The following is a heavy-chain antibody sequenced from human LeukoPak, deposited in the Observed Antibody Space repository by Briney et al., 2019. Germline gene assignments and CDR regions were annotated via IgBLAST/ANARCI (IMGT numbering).Heavy chain of an antibody. D-gene: IGHD3-22*01. J-gene: IGHJ4*02. V-gene: IGHV4-4*07. CDR3: ARDSQYYYDSSGYLDY. CDR2: IYTSGST. Sequence: PSETLSLTCTVSGGSISSYYWSWIRQPAGKGLEWIGRIYTSGSTNYNPSLKSRVTMSVDTSKNQFSLKLSSVTAADTAVYYCARDSQYYYDSSGYLDYWGQGTLVTVSS. CDR1: GGSISSYY.